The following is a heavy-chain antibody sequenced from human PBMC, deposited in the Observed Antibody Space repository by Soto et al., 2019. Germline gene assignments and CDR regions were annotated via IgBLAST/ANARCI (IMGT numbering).Heavy chain of an antibody. CDR1: GGSISDYY. V-gene: IGHV4-59*01. CDR2: IYKSGST. CDR3: ARDQNGSPHFDY. J-gene: IGHJ4*02. D-gene: IGHD1-26*01. Sequence: QVQLQESGPGLVKPSETLSLTCSVSGGSISDYYWSWIRQPPGRGLEWIGYIYKSGSTNYNPSLKSRVTISVDTSKNLFSPKLSSVTAADTAVYCCARDQNGSPHFDYWGQGTLVTVSS.